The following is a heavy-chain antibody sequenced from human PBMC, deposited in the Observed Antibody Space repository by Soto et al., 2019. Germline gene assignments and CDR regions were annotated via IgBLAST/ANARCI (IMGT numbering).Heavy chain of an antibody. Sequence: SVKVSCKASGGTFSSYAISWVRQAPGQGLEWMGGIIPIFGTANYAQKFQGRVTITADESTSTAYMELSSLRSEDTAVYYCARVLFGGYGYGFCPTTLYGFDAWGQGTMVTVSS. J-gene: IGHJ5*02. V-gene: IGHV1-69*13. CDR1: GGTFSSYA. D-gene: IGHD5-18*01. CDR2: IIPIFGTA. CDR3: ARVLFGGYGYGFCPTTLYGFDA.